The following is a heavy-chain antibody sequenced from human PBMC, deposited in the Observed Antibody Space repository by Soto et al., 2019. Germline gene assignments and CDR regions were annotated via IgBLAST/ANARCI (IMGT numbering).Heavy chain of an antibody. J-gene: IGHJ6*02. V-gene: IGHV3-30-3*01. CDR3: ARDDSSSWYSTYYYYGMDV. D-gene: IGHD6-13*01. Sequence: PGESLRLSCAASGFTFSSYAMHWVRQATGKGLEWVAVISYDGSNKYYADSVKGRFTISRDNSKNTLYLQMNSLRAEDTAVYYCARDDSSSWYSTYYYYGMDVWGQGTTVTVSS. CDR1: GFTFSSYA. CDR2: ISYDGSNK.